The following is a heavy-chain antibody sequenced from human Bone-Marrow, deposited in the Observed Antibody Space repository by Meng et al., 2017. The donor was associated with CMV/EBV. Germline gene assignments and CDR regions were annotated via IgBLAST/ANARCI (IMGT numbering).Heavy chain of an antibody. D-gene: IGHD1-1*01. V-gene: IGHV3-73*01. CDR2: IRSKANSYET. CDR1: GFTFSGSS. CDR3: TSVHKFDP. Sequence: GESPKISCAASGFTFSGSSMHWVRQASGKGLEWVGRIRSKANSYETAYSSSVKGRFTISRDELKNTAYLQMDSLKTEDTAVYYCTSVHKFDPWGQGTLVTVSS. J-gene: IGHJ5*02.